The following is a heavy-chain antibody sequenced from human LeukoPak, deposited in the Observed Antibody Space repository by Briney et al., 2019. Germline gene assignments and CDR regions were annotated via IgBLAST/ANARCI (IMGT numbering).Heavy chain of an antibody. CDR2: IDTDGSST. J-gene: IGHJ4*02. D-gene: IGHD3-10*01. CDR1: GFTFSTYW. CDR3: ARAIRGSAVDTGDR. V-gene: IGHV3-74*01. Sequence: GGSLRLSCAASGFTFSTYWMHWVRQAPGKGLVWVSRIDTDGSSTSYADSVKGRFTISRDNARNSLFLQMNGLTVEDTAVYYCARAIRGSAVDTGDRWGEGALVAVSS.